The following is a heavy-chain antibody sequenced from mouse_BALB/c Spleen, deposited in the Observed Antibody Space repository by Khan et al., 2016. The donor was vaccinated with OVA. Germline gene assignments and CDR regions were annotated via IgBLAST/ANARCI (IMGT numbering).Heavy chain of an antibody. CDR3: ARDYWDVFAY. Sequence: EVQLQQSGAELVKPGASVKLSCTASGFNIKDTYMHWVKQRPEQGLEWIGRIDPATGYTKYDPKFQGKATITADTSSNTAYLQLSSLTSEDTAVYYCARDYWDVFAYWGQGTLVTVSA. J-gene: IGHJ3*01. V-gene: IGHV14-3*02. CDR2: IDPATGYT. CDR1: GFNIKDTY. D-gene: IGHD4-1*01.